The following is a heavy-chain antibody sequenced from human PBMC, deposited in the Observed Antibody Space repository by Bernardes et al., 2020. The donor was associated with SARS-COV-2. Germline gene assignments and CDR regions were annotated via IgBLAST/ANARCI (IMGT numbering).Heavy chain of an antibody. V-gene: IGHV3-48*03. J-gene: IGHJ4*02. Sequence: LSCAASGFTFSSSVMNWVRQAPGKGLEWVSYISTGGSTKSYADSVKGRFTISRDNAKNSLYLQMNSLRAEDTAVYYCAREYTYGFDSWGQGTLVTVSS. D-gene: IGHD5-18*01. CDR1: GFTFSSSV. CDR3: AREYTYGFDS. CDR2: ISTGGSTK.